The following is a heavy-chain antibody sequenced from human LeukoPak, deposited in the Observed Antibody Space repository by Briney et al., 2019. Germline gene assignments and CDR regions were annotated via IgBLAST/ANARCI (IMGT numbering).Heavy chain of an antibody. J-gene: IGHJ4*02. CDR2: IYYSGST. CDR1: GGSISSYY. D-gene: IGHD3-10*01. CDR3: AREGLGSGSYDY. Sequence: PSETLSLTCTASGGSISSYYWSWIRQPPGKGLEWIGYIYYSGSTNYNPSLKSRVTISVDTSKNQFSLKLSSVTAADTAVYYCAREGLGSGSYDYWGQGTLVTVSS. V-gene: IGHV4-59*01.